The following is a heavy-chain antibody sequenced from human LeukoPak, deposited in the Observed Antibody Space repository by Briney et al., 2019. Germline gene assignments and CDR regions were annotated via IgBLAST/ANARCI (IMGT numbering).Heavy chain of an antibody. CDR3: ARAEYSSSWGDYYYYMDV. Sequence: GGSLRLSCAASGFTFSSYSMNWVRQAPGKGLEWVSSISSSSSYIYYADSVKGRFTISRDNAKNSLYLQMNSLRAEDTAVYYCARAEYSSSWGDYYYYMDVWGKGTTVTVSS. J-gene: IGHJ6*03. V-gene: IGHV3-21*01. D-gene: IGHD6-6*01. CDR2: ISSSSSYI. CDR1: GFTFSSYS.